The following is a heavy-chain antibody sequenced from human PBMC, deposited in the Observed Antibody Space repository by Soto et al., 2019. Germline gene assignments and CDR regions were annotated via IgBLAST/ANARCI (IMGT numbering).Heavy chain of an antibody. J-gene: IGHJ3*02. Sequence: SGGSLRLSCAASGFTFSSYGMHWVRQAPGKGLEWVAVIWYDGSNKYYADSVKGRFTISRDNSKNTLYLQMNSLRAEDTAVYYCARDTDRGGSSGWKTIHDAFDIWGQGTMVTVSS. D-gene: IGHD6-19*01. CDR2: IWYDGSNK. V-gene: IGHV3-33*01. CDR3: ARDTDRGGSSGWKTIHDAFDI. CDR1: GFTFSSYG.